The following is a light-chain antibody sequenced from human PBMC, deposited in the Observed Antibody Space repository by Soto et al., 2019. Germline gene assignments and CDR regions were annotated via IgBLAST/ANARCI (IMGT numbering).Light chain of an antibody. CDR1: KLGDKY. J-gene: IGLJ2*01. CDR3: QAWDSSTAKVV. CDR2: QDS. Sequence: SYELTQPPSVSVSPGQTASITCSGDKLGDKYACWYQQKPGQSPVLVIYQDSKRPSGIPERFSGPNSGNTATLTISGTQAMDEADYYCQAWDSSTAKVVFGGGTKLTVL. V-gene: IGLV3-1*01.